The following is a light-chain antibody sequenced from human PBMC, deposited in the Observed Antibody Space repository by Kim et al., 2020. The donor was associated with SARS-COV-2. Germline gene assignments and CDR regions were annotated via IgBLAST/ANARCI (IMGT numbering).Light chain of an antibody. Sequence: SSELTQPPSESVSPGQTATITCSGDKMGDKYVCWYQQKPGQSPVLVIYQDTKRPSGIPERFSGSNSGNTATLTISGTQAMDEADYYCQAWDSSTKGVFGGGTQLTVL. CDR3: QAWDSSTKGV. J-gene: IGLJ3*02. CDR1: KMGDKY. V-gene: IGLV3-1*01. CDR2: QDT.